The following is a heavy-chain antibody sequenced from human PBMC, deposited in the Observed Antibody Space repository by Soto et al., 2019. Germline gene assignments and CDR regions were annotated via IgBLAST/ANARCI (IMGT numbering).Heavy chain of an antibody. Sequence: GGSLRLSCAASGFTVSSNYMSWVRQAPGKGLEWVSVIYSGGSTYYADSVKGRFTISRDNSKNTLYLQMNSLRAEDTAVYYCARARPDSGWYDMGYYYGTDVWGQGTTVTVSS. CDR1: GFTVSSNY. CDR2: IYSGGST. J-gene: IGHJ6*02. V-gene: IGHV3-66*01. D-gene: IGHD6-19*01. CDR3: ARARPDSGWYDMGYYYGTDV.